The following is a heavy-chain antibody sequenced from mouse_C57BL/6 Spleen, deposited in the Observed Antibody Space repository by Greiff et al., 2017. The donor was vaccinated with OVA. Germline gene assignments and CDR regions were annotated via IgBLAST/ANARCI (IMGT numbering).Heavy chain of an antibody. CDR2: INPGSGGT. J-gene: IGHJ1*03. CDR3: ARDYYGSSYWYFAV. V-gene: IGHV1-54*01. D-gene: IGHD1-1*01. CDR1: GYAFTNYL. Sequence: VQLQQSGAELVRPGTSVKVSCKASGYAFTNYLIEWVKQRPGQGLEWIGVINPGSGGTNYNEKFKGKATLTADKSSSTAYMQLSSLTSEDSAVYFCARDYYGSSYWYFAVWGTGTTVTVSS.